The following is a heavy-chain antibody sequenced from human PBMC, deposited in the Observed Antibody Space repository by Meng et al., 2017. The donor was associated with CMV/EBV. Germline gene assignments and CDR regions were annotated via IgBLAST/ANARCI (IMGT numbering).Heavy chain of an antibody. Sequence: ASVKVSCKVSGYTLTEFSRHWVRQAPGKGLEWMGGFEPEDDETNYAQKFQGRVNMTEDTSTDTAYMELSSLRSEDTAVYYCATAAGSRAPGGAFDIWGQGTMVTVSS. V-gene: IGHV1-24*01. CDR3: ATAAGSRAPGGAFDI. CDR1: GYTLTEFS. CDR2: FEPEDDET. D-gene: IGHD2-2*01. J-gene: IGHJ3*02.